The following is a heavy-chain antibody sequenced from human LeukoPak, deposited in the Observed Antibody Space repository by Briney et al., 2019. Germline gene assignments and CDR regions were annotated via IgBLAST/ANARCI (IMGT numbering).Heavy chain of an antibody. V-gene: IGHV4-59*01. CDR3: ARSRSLYNPNWFDP. Sequence: SETLSLTCTVSGGSISSYYWSWIRQPPGKGLEWIGYIYYSGSTNYNPSLKSRVTISVDTSKNQFSLKLSSVTAADTAVYYCARSRSLYNPNWFDPWGQGTLVTVPS. CDR2: IYYSGST. CDR1: GGSISSYY. D-gene: IGHD6-13*01. J-gene: IGHJ5*02.